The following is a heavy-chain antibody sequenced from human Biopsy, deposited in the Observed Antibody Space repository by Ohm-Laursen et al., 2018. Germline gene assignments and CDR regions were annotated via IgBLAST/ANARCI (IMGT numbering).Heavy chain of an antibody. V-gene: IGHV4-59*01. Sequence: GTLSLTCTVSGDSISTYYWSWIRQPPGKGLQWIGYIYYTGNTDHNPSLQSRVTISVDTSKNHFSLRLRSMTPADTAMYYCARDRGYYSDRTVPGYFDLWGRGTLVTVSS. J-gene: IGHJ2*01. CDR3: ARDRGYYSDRTVPGYFDL. D-gene: IGHD3-22*01. CDR1: GDSISTYY. CDR2: IYYTGNT.